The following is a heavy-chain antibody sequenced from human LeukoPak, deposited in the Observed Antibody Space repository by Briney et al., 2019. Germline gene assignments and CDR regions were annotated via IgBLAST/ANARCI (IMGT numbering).Heavy chain of an antibody. CDR2: IYTSGST. Sequence: PSQTLSLTCTVSGGSISSGSYYWSWIRQPAGKGLEWIGRIYTSGSTNYNPSLKSRVTISVDTSENQFSLKLSSVTAADTAVYYCAREKYSGSWWGQGTLVTVSS. CDR3: AREKYSGSW. V-gene: IGHV4-61*02. CDR1: GGSISSGSYY. D-gene: IGHD1-26*01. J-gene: IGHJ4*02.